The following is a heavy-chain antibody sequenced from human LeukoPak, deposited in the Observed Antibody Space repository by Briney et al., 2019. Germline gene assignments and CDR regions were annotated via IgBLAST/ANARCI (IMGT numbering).Heavy chain of an antibody. CDR3: AKDINWASFES. Sequence: PGGSRRLPCEASGFSFSNYGMNWVPQAPGKGLEWVSGIIGSGGTTYYADSVKGRFTISRDNSKNTLYLQMNSLRAEDTALYYCAKDINWASFESWGQGTLVTVSS. CDR1: GFSFSNYG. V-gene: IGHV3-23*01. CDR2: IIGSGGTT. D-gene: IGHD7-27*01. J-gene: IGHJ4*02.